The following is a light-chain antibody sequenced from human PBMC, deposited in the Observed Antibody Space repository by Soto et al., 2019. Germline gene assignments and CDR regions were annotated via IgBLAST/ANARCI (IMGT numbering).Light chain of an antibody. V-gene: IGLV4-60*03. CDR3: ETWDSNTNWV. J-gene: IGLJ3*02. CDR2: VEGSGSY. Sequence: QSVLTQSSSASASLGSSVKLTCTLSSGHSSYIIAWHQQQPGKAPRYLMKVEGSGSYNKGSGVPDRFSGSSSGADRYLTVSNLQSEDEADYYCETWDSNTNWVFGGGTKVTVL. CDR1: SGHSSYI.